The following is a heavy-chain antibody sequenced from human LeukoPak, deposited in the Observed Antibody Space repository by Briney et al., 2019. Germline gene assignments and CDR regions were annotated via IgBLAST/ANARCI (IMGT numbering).Heavy chain of an antibody. V-gene: IGHV4-59*08. CDR3: ARSDIWGSYRFLDY. D-gene: IGHD3-16*02. J-gene: IGHJ4*02. CDR2: MLYSGST. Sequence: SETLSLTCTVSGASISNYYWSWIQQSPGKGLEWIGYMLYSGSTNQNPSLRSRVTISVDTSKNQVSLKLSSVTAADTAVYYCARSDIWGSYRFLDYWGQGALVTVSS. CDR1: GASISNYY.